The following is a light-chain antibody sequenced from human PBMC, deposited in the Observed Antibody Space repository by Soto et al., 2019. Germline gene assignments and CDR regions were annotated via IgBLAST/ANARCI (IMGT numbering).Light chain of an antibody. CDR3: QHHNYHEWT. V-gene: IGKV1-5*03. CDR2: KAS. J-gene: IGKJ1*01. Sequence: DIQMTQSPSTLSASVGDRVTITCRASQSISSWLAWYQQKPGKAPKLLIYKASSLESGVPSRFSGSGSGTEFTLTISSLQPDDFATYYCQHHNYHEWTFGQGTKVEVK. CDR1: QSISSW.